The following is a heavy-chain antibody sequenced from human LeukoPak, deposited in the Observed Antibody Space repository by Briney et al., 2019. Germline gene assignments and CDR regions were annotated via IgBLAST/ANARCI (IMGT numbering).Heavy chain of an antibody. J-gene: IGHJ6*03. CDR2: ISSSSSYI. D-gene: IGHD3-10*01. CDR3: ATNLRVLWFGETFDMDV. Sequence: GGSLRLSCAASGFTFSSYSMNWVRQAPGKGLEWVSSISSSSSYIYYADSVKGRFTISRDNAKNSLYPQMNSLRAEDTAVYYCATNLRVLWFGETFDMDVWGKGTTVTVSS. CDR1: GFTFSSYS. V-gene: IGHV3-21*01.